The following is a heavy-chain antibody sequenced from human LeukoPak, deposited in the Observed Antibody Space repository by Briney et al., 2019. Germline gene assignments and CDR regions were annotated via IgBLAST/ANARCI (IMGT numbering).Heavy chain of an antibody. CDR2: ISEADSDS. D-gene: IGHD6-6*01. CDR3: ARTYSSSSLGY. CDR1: GYSFSSFW. V-gene: IGHV5-51*01. J-gene: IGHJ4*02. Sequence: GESLKISCKASGYSFSSFWIAWVRQIPGKGLEWMGVISEADSDSRYSPSFQGQVTMSVDKSISTAYLQWSSLKASDTAMYYCARTYSSSSLGYWGQGTLVTVSS.